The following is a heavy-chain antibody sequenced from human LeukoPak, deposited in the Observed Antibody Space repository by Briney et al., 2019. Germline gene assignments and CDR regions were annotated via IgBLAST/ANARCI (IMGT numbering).Heavy chain of an antibody. CDR3: ARRGSYYDY. J-gene: IGHJ4*02. V-gene: IGHV4-34*01. CDR2: INHSGST. D-gene: IGHD3-16*01. CDR1: GGSISGYY. Sequence: PSETLSLTCTVSGGSISGYYWSWVRQPPGKGLGWIGEINHSGSTNYNPSLKSRVTISVDTSKNQFSLKLSSVTAADTAVYYCARRGSYYDYWGQGTLVTVSS.